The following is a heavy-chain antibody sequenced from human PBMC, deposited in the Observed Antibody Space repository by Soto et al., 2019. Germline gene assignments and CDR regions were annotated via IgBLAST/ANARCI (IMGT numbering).Heavy chain of an antibody. CDR2: IVVGIGNT. CDR1: GFTFTSSA. J-gene: IGHJ5*02. V-gene: IGHV1-58*01. Sequence: SVNVSCKASGFTFTSSAVQWVRQARGQRLEWIGWIVVGIGNTNYAQKFQERVTITRDMSTSTACMELSSLRSEDTAVYYCAAVQHCSSTSCNIGFIGFEPWGQGKLVTVSS. D-gene: IGHD2-2*01. CDR3: AAVQHCSSTSCNIGFIGFEP.